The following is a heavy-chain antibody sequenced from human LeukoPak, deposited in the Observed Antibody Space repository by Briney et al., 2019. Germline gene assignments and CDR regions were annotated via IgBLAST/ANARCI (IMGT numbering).Heavy chain of an antibody. V-gene: IGHV4-34*01. D-gene: IGHD1/OR15-1a*01. Sequence: SETLSLTCAVYGGSFSGYYWSWIRQPPGKGLEWIGEINHSGSTNYNPSLKSRVTISVDTSKNQFSLKLSSVAAADTAVYYCARERNRRATFYQSPLDHWGQGTLVTVSS. CDR1: GGSFSGYY. J-gene: IGHJ4*02. CDR3: ARERNRRATFYQSPLDH. CDR2: INHSGST.